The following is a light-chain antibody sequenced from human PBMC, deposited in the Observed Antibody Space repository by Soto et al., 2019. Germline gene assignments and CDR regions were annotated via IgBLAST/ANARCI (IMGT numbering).Light chain of an antibody. CDR3: CSYAGSSTYV. J-gene: IGLJ1*01. Sequence: QSALTQPASVSGSLGQSITISCTGTSSDVGAYNYVSWYQQQPGKAPKLMISEVSNRPSGVSNRFSGSKSGNTASLIISGLQAEDEADYYCCSYAGSSTYVFGTGTKVTVL. CDR2: EVS. CDR1: SSDVGAYNY. V-gene: IGLV2-14*01.